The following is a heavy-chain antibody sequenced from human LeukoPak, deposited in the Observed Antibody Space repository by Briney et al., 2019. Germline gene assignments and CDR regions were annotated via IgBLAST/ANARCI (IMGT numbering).Heavy chain of an antibody. Sequence: GGSLRLSCAASGFTFSTYTMNWVRQAPGKGLEWVSSISSTNSYIYYADSVKGRFTISRDNAKNSLYLQMNSLRAEDTAVYYCAREGENTVRGVIIGAFEIWGQGTMVTVSS. CDR3: AREGENTVRGVIIGAFEI. D-gene: IGHD3-10*01. V-gene: IGHV3-21*01. CDR2: ISSTNSYI. CDR1: GFTFSTYT. J-gene: IGHJ3*02.